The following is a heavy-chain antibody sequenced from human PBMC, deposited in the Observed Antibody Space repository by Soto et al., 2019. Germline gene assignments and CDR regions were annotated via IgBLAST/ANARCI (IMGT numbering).Heavy chain of an antibody. J-gene: IGHJ4*01. Sequence: EVQLVESGGGLIQPGGSLRLSCAVSGFTVSRNFMSWIRQAPGKGLKWVSILYSGGTTYYTDSVKGRFTISGDNSKNTVYLQMNSLRVEDTATYYCARVVLVGATPDYFDHWGQGTLVSVSS. CDR2: LYSGGTT. CDR3: ARVVLVGATPDYFDH. V-gene: IGHV3-53*01. D-gene: IGHD1-26*01. CDR1: GFTVSRNF.